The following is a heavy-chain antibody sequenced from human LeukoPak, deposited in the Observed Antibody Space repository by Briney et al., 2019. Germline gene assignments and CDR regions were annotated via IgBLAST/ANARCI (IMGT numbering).Heavy chain of an antibody. V-gene: IGHV1-2*02. D-gene: IGHD5-12*01. Sequence: ASVKVSCKASGYTFTGYYMHWVRQAPGQGLEWMGWINPNSGGTNYAQKFQGRVTMTRDTSISTAYMELSRLRSDDTAVYYCARAEIFQVARPDAFDVWGQGTMVTVSS. CDR3: ARAEIFQVARPDAFDV. CDR1: GYTFTGYY. J-gene: IGHJ3*01. CDR2: INPNSGGT.